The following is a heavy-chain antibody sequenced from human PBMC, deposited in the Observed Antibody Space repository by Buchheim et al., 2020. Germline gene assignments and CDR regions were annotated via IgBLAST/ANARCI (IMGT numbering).Heavy chain of an antibody. D-gene: IGHD2-2*01. Sequence: QVQLVQSGAEVKKPGSSVKVSCKASGGTFSSYAISWVRQAPGQGLEWMGGIIPIFGTANYAQKFQGRVTITADASTSTAYMELSSLRSEDTAVYYCARDRYCSSTSCYEPRYNWFDPWGQGTL. J-gene: IGHJ5*02. CDR2: IIPIFGTA. CDR1: GGTFSSYA. CDR3: ARDRYCSSTSCYEPRYNWFDP. V-gene: IGHV1-69*01.